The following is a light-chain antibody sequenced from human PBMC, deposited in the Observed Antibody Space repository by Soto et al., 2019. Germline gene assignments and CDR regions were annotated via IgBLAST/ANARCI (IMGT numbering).Light chain of an antibody. Sequence: DIVMTQSPDSLAVSLGERATINCKSSQSVLYSSDNKNYLAWYQQKPGQPPKVLIYWASTRESGVPDRFSGSGSGTDFTLTISSLQAEDVAVYYCQQYYTTPEWTFGQGTKVEIK. V-gene: IGKV4-1*01. CDR3: QQYYTTPEWT. J-gene: IGKJ1*01. CDR2: WAS. CDR1: QSVLYSSDNKNY.